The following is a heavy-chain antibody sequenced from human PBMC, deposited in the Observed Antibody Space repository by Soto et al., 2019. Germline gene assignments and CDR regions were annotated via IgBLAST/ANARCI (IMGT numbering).Heavy chain of an antibody. D-gene: IGHD6-19*01. CDR1: DVSTTNFF. V-gene: IGHV4-59*08. CDR3: ARGSGCLTDY. Sequence: QVQLHEPGPGLVKPSETLSLTCTVSDVSTTNFFWKWFRQPPGKGLEWIGIIHSSGTTNFNPSLESRITIPLDTSKSQCSLKMNSLTAADSAVYYCARGSGCLTDYWRRGSQVTVSP. J-gene: IGHJ4*02. CDR2: IHSSGTT.